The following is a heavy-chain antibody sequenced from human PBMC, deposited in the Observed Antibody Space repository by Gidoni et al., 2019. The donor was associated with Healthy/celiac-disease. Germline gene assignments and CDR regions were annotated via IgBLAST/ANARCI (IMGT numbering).Heavy chain of an antibody. D-gene: IGHD1-7*01. J-gene: IGHJ6*02. V-gene: IGHV3-9*01. CDR3: AKGLELHPYYGMDV. Sequence: VSGISWNSGSIGYADSVKGRFTISRDNAKNSLYLQMNSLRAEDTALYYCAKGLELHPYYGMDVWGQGTTVTVSS. CDR2: ISWNSGSI.